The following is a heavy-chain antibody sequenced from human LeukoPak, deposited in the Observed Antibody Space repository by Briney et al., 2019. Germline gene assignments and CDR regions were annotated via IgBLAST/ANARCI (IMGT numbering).Heavy chain of an antibody. V-gene: IGHV4-59*08. D-gene: IGHD2-2*01. Sequence: SETLSLTCSVSGDSFSNYYWTWVRQPPGKGLEWIGYVYYSGSTNYNPSLKTRLHLSVDTSKNRFSLKLSSVTAADTAVYYCASSPRLTTSWFLFDSWGHGTLVTVSS. CDR1: GDSFSNYY. CDR3: ASSPRLTTSWFLFDS. CDR2: VYYSGST. J-gene: IGHJ5*01.